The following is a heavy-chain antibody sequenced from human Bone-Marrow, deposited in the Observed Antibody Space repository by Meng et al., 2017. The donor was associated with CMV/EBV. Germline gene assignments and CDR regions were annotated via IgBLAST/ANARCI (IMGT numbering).Heavy chain of an antibody. V-gene: IGHV1-69*10. CDR2: IIPNITIA. CDR1: GGTFSRYA. Sequence: SVKVSCKASGGTFSRYAVSWVRQAPGQGLEWMGGIIPNITIADYAQKLQGRVTITADKSTSTAYMELRSLRSEDTAMYYCAGPLPSGSFWFDPWGQGTLVTVSS. D-gene: IGHD1-26*01. J-gene: IGHJ5*02. CDR3: AGPLPSGSFWFDP.